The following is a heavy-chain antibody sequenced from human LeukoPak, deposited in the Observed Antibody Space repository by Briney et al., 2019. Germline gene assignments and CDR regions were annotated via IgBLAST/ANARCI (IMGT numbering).Heavy chain of an antibody. D-gene: IGHD3-3*01. CDR3: ARPNYDFWSGYNYYFDY. Sequence: VGSLRLSCAASGFTFSSYWMHWVRQAPGKGLVWVSRINSDGSSTSYADSVKGRFTISRDNAKNTLYLQMNSLRAEDTAVYYCARPNYDFWSGYNYYFDYWGQGTLVTVSS. J-gene: IGHJ4*02. V-gene: IGHV3-74*01. CDR2: INSDGSST. CDR1: GFTFSSYW.